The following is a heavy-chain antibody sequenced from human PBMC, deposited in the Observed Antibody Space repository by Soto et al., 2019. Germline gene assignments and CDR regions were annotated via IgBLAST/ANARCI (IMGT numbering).Heavy chain of an antibody. V-gene: IGHV1-2*04. CDR3: ARSAAVAGPYYYGMDV. CDR1: GYTFTGYY. Sequence: ASVKVSCKASGYTFTGYYMHWVRQAPGQGLEWMGWINPNSGGTNYAQKFQGWVTMTRDTSISTAYMELSRLRSDDTAVYYCARSAAVAGPYYYGMDVWGQGTTVTVSS. CDR2: INPNSGGT. J-gene: IGHJ6*02. D-gene: IGHD6-19*01.